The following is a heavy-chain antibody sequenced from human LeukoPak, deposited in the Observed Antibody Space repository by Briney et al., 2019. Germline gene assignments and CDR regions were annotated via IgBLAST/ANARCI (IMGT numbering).Heavy chain of an antibody. V-gene: IGHV3-23*01. CDR1: GFTFSSYA. Sequence: PGGSLRLSCAASGFTFSSYAMSWVRQAPGKGLEWVSAISASGGSTYSGDSVKGRFTISRVNAKDTLYLQMNSLRAEDAAVYYCAGRSHTSTSFDYWGQGTLVIVSS. D-gene: IGHD2-2*01. CDR3: AGRSHTSTSFDY. CDR2: ISASGGST. J-gene: IGHJ4*02.